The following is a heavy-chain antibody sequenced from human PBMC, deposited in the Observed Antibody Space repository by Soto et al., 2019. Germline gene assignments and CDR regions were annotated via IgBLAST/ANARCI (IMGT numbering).Heavy chain of an antibody. V-gene: IGHV3-30-3*01. J-gene: IGHJ4*02. CDR1: EFIFSSHV. CDR3: ATTVTGFLDH. D-gene: IGHD4-17*01. Sequence: QVQLVESGGGVVQPGRSLRLSCAASEFIFSSHVMHWVRQATGKGLEWVADITYDGSSKNYADSVKGRFSISRDNPKNTLYLKINNLRAEDTAVYYGATTVTGFLDHWGQGTLVTVSS. CDR2: ITYDGSSK.